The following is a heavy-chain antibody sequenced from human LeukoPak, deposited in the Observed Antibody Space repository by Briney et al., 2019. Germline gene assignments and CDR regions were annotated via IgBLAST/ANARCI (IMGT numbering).Heavy chain of an antibody. CDR1: GFTFSSYG. J-gene: IGHJ4*02. D-gene: IGHD2-8*01. CDR3: ARDPTYCTNGVCYLFDY. Sequence: PGRSLRLSCAASGFTFSSYGMHWVRESPGKGLEWVAVIWYDGRNKYYADSVKGRFTISRDNSKNTLYLQMNSLRAEDTAVYHCARDPTYCTNGVCYLFDYWGQGTLVTVSS. CDR2: IWYDGRNK. V-gene: IGHV3-33*01.